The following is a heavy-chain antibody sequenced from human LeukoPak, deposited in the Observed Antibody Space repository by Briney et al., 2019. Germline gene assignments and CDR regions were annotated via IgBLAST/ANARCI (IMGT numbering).Heavy chain of an antibody. CDR2: VYSGGYT. CDR3: AKAAHPYDSGGYYRY. J-gene: IGHJ4*02. D-gene: IGHD3-22*01. V-gene: IGHV4-39*01. CDR1: GDSLSSSNYY. Sequence: SETLSLTCTVSGDSLSSSNYYWGWIRQPPGKGLEWIGSVYSGGYTYYNPSLKSRVTISVDSSKNQFYLKLSSVTAADTALYYCAKAAHPYDSGGYYRYWGQGTLVTVSS.